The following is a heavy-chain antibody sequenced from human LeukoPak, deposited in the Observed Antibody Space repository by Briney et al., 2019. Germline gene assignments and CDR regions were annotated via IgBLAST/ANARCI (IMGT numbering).Heavy chain of an antibody. D-gene: IGHD1-26*01. Sequence: SETLSLTCTVSGGSISTYYWSWIRQPPGKGLEWIGYIYYSGSTNYNPSLKSRVTILVDTSKNQFSLKLSSETAADTAVYYCARDLGGSYPDYWGQGTLVTVSS. V-gene: IGHV4-59*12. CDR1: GGSISTYY. J-gene: IGHJ4*02. CDR2: IYYSGST. CDR3: ARDLGGSYPDY.